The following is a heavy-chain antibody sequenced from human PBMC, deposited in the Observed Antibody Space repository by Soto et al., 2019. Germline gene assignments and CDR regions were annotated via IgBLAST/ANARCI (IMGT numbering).Heavy chain of an antibody. Sequence: QLQLQESGPGLVKPSETLSLTCTVSGGSISSSDYYWGWLRQPPGKGLEWMGGIFSSGSTYYNPSLKRRVTISVDTSKNQFSLKLGSVTATDTAVYFCARLDLGHGHLDCWGQGTLVTVSS. D-gene: IGHD2-2*03. V-gene: IGHV4-39*01. J-gene: IGHJ4*02. CDR2: IFSSGST. CDR3: ARLDLGHGHLDC. CDR1: GGSISSSDYY.